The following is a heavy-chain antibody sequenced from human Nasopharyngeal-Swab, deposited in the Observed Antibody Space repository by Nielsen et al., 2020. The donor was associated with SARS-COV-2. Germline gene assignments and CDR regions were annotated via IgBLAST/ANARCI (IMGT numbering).Heavy chain of an antibody. V-gene: IGHV4-59*01. CDR2: TYHSGST. D-gene: IGHD1/OR15-1a*01. J-gene: IGHJ5*02. CDR3: ARENIIGNWFDP. Sequence: WIRQPPGKGLEWIGSTYHSGSTNNNPSLKSRVTITVDTSKNQVSLKLTSGTAAETAVDYCARENIIGNWFDPWGQGTLVTVSS.